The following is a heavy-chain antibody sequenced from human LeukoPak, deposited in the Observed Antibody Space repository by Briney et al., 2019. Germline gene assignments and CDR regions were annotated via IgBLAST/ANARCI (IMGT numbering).Heavy chain of an antibody. Sequence: SVKVSCKASGGTFSSYAISWVRQAPGQGLEWMGGIIPIFGTANYAQKFQGRVTITADESTSTAYMELSSLRSEDTAVYYCAIGKYCSSTSCKTKYYYGMDVWGQGTTVTVSS. V-gene: IGHV1-69*13. CDR2: IIPIFGTA. CDR3: AIGKYCSSTSCKTKYYYGMDV. J-gene: IGHJ6*02. D-gene: IGHD2-2*01. CDR1: GGTFSSYA.